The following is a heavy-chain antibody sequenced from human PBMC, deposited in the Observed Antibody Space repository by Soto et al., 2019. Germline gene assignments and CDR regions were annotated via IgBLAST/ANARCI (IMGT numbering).Heavy chain of an antibody. J-gene: IGHJ4*02. CDR3: ARGLYSNYAYFFDY. Sequence: PSETLSLTCAVYGGSFSGYYWSWIRQPPGKGLEWIGEINHSGSTNYNPSLKSRVTISVDTSKNQFSLKLSSVTAADTAVYYCARGLYSNYAYFFDYWGQGTLVTVSS. V-gene: IGHV4-34*01. D-gene: IGHD4-4*01. CDR2: INHSGST. CDR1: GGSFSGYY.